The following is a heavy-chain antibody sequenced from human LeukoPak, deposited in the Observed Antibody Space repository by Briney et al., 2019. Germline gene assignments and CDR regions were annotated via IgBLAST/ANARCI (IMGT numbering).Heavy chain of an antibody. CDR3: ARLLLNRERIFDY. CDR1: GGSISSSSYY. V-gene: IGHV4-39*01. CDR2: IYYSGST. Sequence: SETLSLTCTVSGGSISSSSYYWGWIRQPPGKGLEWIGSIYYSGSTYYNPSLKSRVTISVDTSKNQFSLKLSSVTAADTAVYYCARLLLNRERIFDYWGQRTLVTVSS. D-gene: IGHD1-1*01. J-gene: IGHJ4*02.